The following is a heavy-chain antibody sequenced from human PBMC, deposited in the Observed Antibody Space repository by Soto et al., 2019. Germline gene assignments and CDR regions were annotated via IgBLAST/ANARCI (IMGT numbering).Heavy chain of an antibody. CDR2: INPNSGGT. CDR3: ARDPHSSGYPYYYYYYRLDV. V-gene: IGHV1-2*02. D-gene: IGHD3-22*01. CDR1: GYSFTGYY. J-gene: IGHJ6*02. Sequence: ASVKVSCKASGYSFTGYYLHWVRQAPGQGLEWRGWINPNSGGTNYAQKFQGSVTMTRDTSISTAYLALSRLRPDDTAVDYCARDPHSSGYPYYYYYYRLDVWGQGTTVTVSS.